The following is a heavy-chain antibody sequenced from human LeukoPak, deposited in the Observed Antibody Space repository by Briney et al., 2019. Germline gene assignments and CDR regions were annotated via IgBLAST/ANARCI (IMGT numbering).Heavy chain of an antibody. CDR2: INPSGGST. CDR3: ARETVLTGYEAYSFDY. Sequence: GASVKVSYKASGYTFTSYYMHWVRQAPGQGLEWMGIINPSGGSTSYAQKFQGRVTMTRDTSTSTVYMELSSLRSEDTAVYYCARETVLTGYEAYSFDYWGQGTLVTVSS. J-gene: IGHJ4*02. CDR1: GYTFTSYY. D-gene: IGHD3-9*01. V-gene: IGHV1-46*03.